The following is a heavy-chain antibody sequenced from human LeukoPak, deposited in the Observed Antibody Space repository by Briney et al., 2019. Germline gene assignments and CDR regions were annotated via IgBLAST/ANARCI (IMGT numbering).Heavy chain of an antibody. CDR1: GFTFSLYS. CDR3: ASLRVDGLLRFDY. V-gene: IGHV3-48*04. D-gene: IGHD3-22*01. CDR2: ISGGSSTM. J-gene: IGHJ4*02. Sequence: GGSLRLSCAASGFTFSLYSMNWVRQAPGKGLEWLSYISGGSSTMYYADSVKGRVTISRDNAKNSLYLQMNSLRAEDTAVYYCASLRVDGLLRFDYWGQGILVTVSS.